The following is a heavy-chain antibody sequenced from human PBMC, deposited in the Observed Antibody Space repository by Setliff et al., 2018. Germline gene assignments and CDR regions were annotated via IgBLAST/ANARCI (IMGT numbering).Heavy chain of an antibody. J-gene: IGHJ3*02. CDR2: INPNSGGT. CDR1: GYTFTGYY. D-gene: IGHD2-21*01. CDR3: ATMHIVVVIAISDHAFDI. Sequence: GASVKVSCKASGYTFTGYYMHWVRQAPGQGLEWMGWINPNSGGTNYAQKFQGRVTMTEDTSTDTAYMELSSLRSEDTAVYYCATMHIVVVIAISDHAFDIWGQGTMVTVSS. V-gene: IGHV1-2*02.